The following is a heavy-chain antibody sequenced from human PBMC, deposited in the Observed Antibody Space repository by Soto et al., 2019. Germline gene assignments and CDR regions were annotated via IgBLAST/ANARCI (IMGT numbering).Heavy chain of an antibody. CDR2: IYPGDSDT. Sequence: GGSLKISCKGSGYSFTSYWIGWVRQMPGKGLEWMGIIYPGDSDTRYSPSFQGQVTISADKSISTAYLQWSSLKASDTAMYYCERLSSSGPRGYYYGMDVWGQGTTVTVSS. V-gene: IGHV5-51*01. J-gene: IGHJ6*02. CDR1: GYSFTSYW. CDR3: ERLSSSGPRGYYYGMDV. D-gene: IGHD6-13*01.